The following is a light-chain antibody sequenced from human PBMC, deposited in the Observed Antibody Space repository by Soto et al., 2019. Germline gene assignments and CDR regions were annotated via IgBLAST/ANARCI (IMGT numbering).Light chain of an antibody. CDR3: QLYGSSPMYT. V-gene: IGKV3-20*01. CDR2: GAA. J-gene: IGKJ2*01. CDR1: QSVTSTS. Sequence: EIVLSQSPGTLSLSPGERATLSCRASQSVTSTSLSLYQQKTGQAPRLLIYGAANRATGSPDRFSGRGSWTDFTLTISRLEPEDFAVYYCQLYGSSPMYTFGQGTTLELK.